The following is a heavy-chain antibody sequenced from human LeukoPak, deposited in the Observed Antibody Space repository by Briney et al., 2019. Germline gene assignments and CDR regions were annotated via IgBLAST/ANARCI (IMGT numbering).Heavy chain of an antibody. CDR2: IIPIFGTA. D-gene: IGHD5-12*01. CDR3: ARAYSGYDSRTYYYYGIDV. Sequence: ASVKVSCKASGGTFSSYAISWVRQAPGQGLEWMGGIIPIFGTANYAQKFQGRVMITADESTSTAYMELSSLRSEDTAVYYCARAYSGYDSRTYYYYGIDVWGQGTTVTVSS. J-gene: IGHJ6*02. CDR1: GGTFSSYA. V-gene: IGHV1-69*13.